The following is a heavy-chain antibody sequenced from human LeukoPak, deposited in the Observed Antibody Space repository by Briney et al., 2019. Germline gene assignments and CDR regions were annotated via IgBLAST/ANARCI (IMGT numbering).Heavy chain of an antibody. D-gene: IGHD3-22*01. J-gene: IGHJ4*02. V-gene: IGHV3-11*01. CDR3: AREQWFRFDN. CDR1: GDRVTDYY. Sequence: GGSLRLSCAASGDRVTDYYTTWIRQSPGKSLEWVAVVGNSDNHIDHADSVRGRFTISRDDARNSVYLQMTSLRVEDTAVYYCAREQWFRFDNWGQGVQVTVSS. CDR2: VGNSDNHI.